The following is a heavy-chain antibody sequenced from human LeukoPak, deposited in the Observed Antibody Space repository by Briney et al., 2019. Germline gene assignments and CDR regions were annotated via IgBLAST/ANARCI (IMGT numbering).Heavy chain of an antibody. Sequence: ASVKVSCKASGYTFINYDITWVRQATGQGLEWMGWISAYNGNTNYAQKLQGRVTMTTDTSTSTAYMELRSLRSDDTAVYYCARVSKDYDSSGYLRYWGQGTLVTVSS. CDR3: ARVSKDYDSSGYLRY. J-gene: IGHJ4*02. CDR2: ISAYNGNT. D-gene: IGHD3-22*01. CDR1: GYTFINYD. V-gene: IGHV1-18*01.